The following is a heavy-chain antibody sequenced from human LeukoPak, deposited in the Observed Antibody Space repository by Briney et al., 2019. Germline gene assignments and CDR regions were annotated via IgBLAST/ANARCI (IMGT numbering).Heavy chain of an antibody. CDR3: ARSQGYSYGSSY. CDR2: IVPILGTA. V-gene: IGHV1-69*13. J-gene: IGHJ4*02. D-gene: IGHD5-18*01. CDR1: GYTFTGYA. Sequence: GASVKVSCKASGYTFTGYAMHWVRQAPGQRLEWMGGIVPILGTANYAQKFQGRVTITADDSTGTAYMELTSLRSADTAVYYCARSQGYSYGSSYWGQGTLVTVSS.